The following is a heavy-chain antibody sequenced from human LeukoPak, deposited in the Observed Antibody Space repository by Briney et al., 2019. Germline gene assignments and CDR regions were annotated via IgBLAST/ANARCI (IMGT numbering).Heavy chain of an antibody. CDR1: GFTFSSYS. J-gene: IGHJ6*03. CDR3: ARDSATPPDYYYYMDV. V-gene: IGHV3-21*01. D-gene: IGHD5-24*01. Sequence: GGSLRLSCAASGFTFSSYSMNWVRQAPGKGREWGSSISSSSSYIYYADSVKGRFTISRDNAKNSLYLQMNSLRAEDTAVYYCARDSATPPDYYYYMDVWGKGTTVTVSS. CDR2: ISSSSSYI.